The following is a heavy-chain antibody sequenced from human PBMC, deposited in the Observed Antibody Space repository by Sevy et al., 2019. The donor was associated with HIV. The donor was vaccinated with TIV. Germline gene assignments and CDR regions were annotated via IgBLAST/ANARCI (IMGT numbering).Heavy chain of an antibody. D-gene: IGHD3-16*01. V-gene: IGHV3-74*01. CDR1: GFTFSSYW. Sequence: GGSLRLSCAASGFTFSSYWMHWVRQAPGKGLVWVSRINSDGSSTSYADSVKGRFTISRDNAKNTLYLQMNSLRAEDMAVYYCARAPFYDYVWGSFPYYFDYWGQGTLVTVSS. CDR2: INSDGSST. CDR3: ARAPFYDYVWGSFPYYFDY. J-gene: IGHJ4*02.